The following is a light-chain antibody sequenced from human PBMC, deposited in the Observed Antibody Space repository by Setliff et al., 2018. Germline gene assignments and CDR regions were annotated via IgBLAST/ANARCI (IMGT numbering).Light chain of an antibody. CDR2: DVD. CDR3: ISYLYSQTLYV. V-gene: IGLV2-14*01. J-gene: IGLJ1*01. CDR1: RSDVGAYDY. Sequence: QSVLTQPASVSGSPGQSITISCTGSRSDVGAYDYVSWYQQRPGEAPKLIIYDVDNRPSGVSDRFSGSKSGNTASLTISGLQAEDEATYYCISYLYSQTLYVFGTGTKGTV.